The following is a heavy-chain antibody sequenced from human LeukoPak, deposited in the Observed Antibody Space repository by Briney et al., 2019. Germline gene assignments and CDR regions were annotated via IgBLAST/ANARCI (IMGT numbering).Heavy chain of an antibody. CDR1: GFTFSSHS. D-gene: IGHD3-10*01. CDR2: ISSSSSYI. Sequence: GGSLRLSCAASGFTFSSHSMNWVRQAPAKGLEGVSSISSSSSYIYYADSVKGRFTISRDSAKNSLYLQMNSLRAEDTAVYYCARDLGQLGESTLDYWGQGTLVTVSS. CDR3: ARDLGQLGESTLDY. V-gene: IGHV3-21*01. J-gene: IGHJ4*02.